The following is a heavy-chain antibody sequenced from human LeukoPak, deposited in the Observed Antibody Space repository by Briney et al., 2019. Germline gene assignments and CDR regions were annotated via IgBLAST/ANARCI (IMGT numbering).Heavy chain of an antibody. CDR1: GDSTRSTSYY. CDR3: ARRKSFYDSSGYFDH. CDR2: IYYSGNT. D-gene: IGHD3-22*01. Sequence: TSETLSLTCTVSGDSTRSTSYYWGWIRQPPGKGLEWIGSIYYSGNTYYNPSLKSRVTIAVDTSKNQFSLTLNSVTAADTAVYYCARRKSFYDSSGYFDHWGRGTLVTVS. V-gene: IGHV4-39*01. J-gene: IGHJ4*02.